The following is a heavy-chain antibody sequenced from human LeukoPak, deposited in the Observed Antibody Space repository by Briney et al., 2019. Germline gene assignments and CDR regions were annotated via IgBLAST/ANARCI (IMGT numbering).Heavy chain of an antibody. V-gene: IGHV3-74*01. Sequence: GGSLRLSCAASGFTFSSYWMHWVRQAPGKGLVWFSRINSDGSSTSYADSVKGRFTISRDNAKNTLYLQMNSLRAEDTAVYYCGRVGGPGAVDYWGQGTLVTVSS. CDR2: INSDGSST. CDR1: GFTFSSYW. J-gene: IGHJ4*02. D-gene: IGHD2-2*01. CDR3: GRVGGPGAVDY.